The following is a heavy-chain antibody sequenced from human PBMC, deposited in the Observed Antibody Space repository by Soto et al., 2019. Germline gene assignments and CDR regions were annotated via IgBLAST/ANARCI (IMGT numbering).Heavy chain of an antibody. CDR3: AKVEERWDLTLHYDS. CDR1: GFTFSSYA. D-gene: IGHD1-26*01. Sequence: GGSLRLSCAASGFTFSSYAMHWVRQAPGKGLEWVAAISYDGPNQYYGDSVKGRFTISRANSRNMLYLQMDSLRDEDTALYYCAKVEERWDLTLHYDSWGQGTLVTVSS. CDR2: ISYDGPNQ. V-gene: IGHV3-30*18. J-gene: IGHJ4*02.